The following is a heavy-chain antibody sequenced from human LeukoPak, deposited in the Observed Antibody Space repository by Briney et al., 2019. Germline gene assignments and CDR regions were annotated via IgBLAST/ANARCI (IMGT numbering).Heavy chain of an antibody. V-gene: IGHV3-9*01. CDR3: ARGSGFDKGFDY. CDR2: ISWNSGRI. Sequence: GGSLRLSCAASGFTFDDYAMHWVRQAPGKGLEWVSGISWNSGRIAYADSVRGRFTISRDNARNSLDLQMNSLRADDTAVYYCARGSGFDKGFDYWGQGTLVAVSS. CDR1: GFTFDDYA. J-gene: IGHJ4*02. D-gene: IGHD6-19*01.